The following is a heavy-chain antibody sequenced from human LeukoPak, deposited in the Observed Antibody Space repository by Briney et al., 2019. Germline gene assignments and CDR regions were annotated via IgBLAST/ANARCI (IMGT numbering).Heavy chain of an antibody. CDR1: GGTFSSYA. CDR3: ARGGVVDYYYYMDV. Sequence: SVKVSCKASGGTFSSYAISWVRQAPGQGLEWTGGIIPIFGTANYAQKFQGRVTITTDESTSTAYMELSSLRSEDTAVYYCARGGVVDYYYYMDVWGKGTTVTVSS. V-gene: IGHV1-69*05. J-gene: IGHJ6*03. CDR2: IIPIFGTA.